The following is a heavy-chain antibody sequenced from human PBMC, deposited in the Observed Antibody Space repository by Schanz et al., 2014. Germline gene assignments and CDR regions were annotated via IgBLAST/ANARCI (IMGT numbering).Heavy chain of an antibody. CDR2: IRSKANSYAT. Sequence: EVLLVESGGGLVKPGGSVRVSCAASGFTFSGSAMHWVRQASGKGLEWVGRIRSKANSYATAYAASVKGRFTISRDDSKNTAYLQMNSLKTEDTAVYYCLAGFDPWGQGTLVTVSS. CDR1: GFTFSGSA. CDR3: LAGFDP. V-gene: IGHV3-73*01. J-gene: IGHJ5*02.